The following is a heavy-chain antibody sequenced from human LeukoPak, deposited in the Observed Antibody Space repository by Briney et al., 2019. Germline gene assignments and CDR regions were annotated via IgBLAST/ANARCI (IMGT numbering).Heavy chain of an antibody. CDR3: AKVAHYYGSGSYYEYYFDY. V-gene: IGHV3-21*04. Sequence: PGGSLRLSCAASGFTFSSYSMNWVRQAPGKGLEWVSSISSSSSYIYYADSVKGRFTISRDNSKNTLYLQMISLRAEDTAVYYCAKVAHYYGSGSYYEYYFDYWGQGTLVTVSS. CDR2: ISSSSSYI. J-gene: IGHJ4*02. D-gene: IGHD3-10*01. CDR1: GFTFSSYS.